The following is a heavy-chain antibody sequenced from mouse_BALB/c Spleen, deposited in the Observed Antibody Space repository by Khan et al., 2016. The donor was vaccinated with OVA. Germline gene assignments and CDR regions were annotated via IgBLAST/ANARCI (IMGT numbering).Heavy chain of an antibody. J-gene: IGHJ4*01. D-gene: IGHD2-1*01. CDR2: IDPETGGT. V-gene: IGHV1-15*01. Sequence: QVQLLQSGADLVRPGASVSLSCQVSDYTFTDDEMHWVKQTPVHGKEGIGAIDPETGGTDYNQKFKGKATLTADKSSSPAYMELRSLTSADSAVYYSTRGLYYCNPYAIAYWGQGTSVTVSS. CDR1: DYTFTDDE. CDR3: TRGLYYCNPYAIAY.